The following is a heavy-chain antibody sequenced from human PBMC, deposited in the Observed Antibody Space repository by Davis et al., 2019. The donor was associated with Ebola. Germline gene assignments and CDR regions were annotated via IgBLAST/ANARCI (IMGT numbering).Heavy chain of an antibody. Sequence: ASVKVSRMASRYTFTSYGISWVRQAPGQGLEWMGWISAYNGNTNYAQKFQGWVTMTRETSISTAYMDVSRLTSDDTAVYYCARGCRATVLMGEWYFDLWGRGTLVTVSS. CDR3: ARGCRATVLMGEWYFDL. CDR1: RYTFTSYG. CDR2: ISAYNGNT. V-gene: IGHV1-18*01. D-gene: IGHD3-16*01. J-gene: IGHJ2*01.